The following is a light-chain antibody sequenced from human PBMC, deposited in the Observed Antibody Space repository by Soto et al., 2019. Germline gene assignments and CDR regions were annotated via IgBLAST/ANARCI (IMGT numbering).Light chain of an antibody. J-gene: IGLJ1*01. CDR3: CSYVGTYTFEV. V-gene: IGLV2-11*01. CDR1: SSDVGDYNY. Sequence: QSALTQPRSVSGSPGQSVTISCTGTSSDVGDYNYVSWYQQHPGKAPKLMIYDVSHRPSGVPDRFSGSKSGNTASLTISGLQAEDEADYYCCSYVGTYTFEVFGTGTKLTVL. CDR2: DVS.